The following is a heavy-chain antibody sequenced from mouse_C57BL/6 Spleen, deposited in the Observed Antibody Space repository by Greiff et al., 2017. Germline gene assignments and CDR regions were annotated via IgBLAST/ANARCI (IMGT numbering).Heavy chain of an antibody. CDR3: ARERLRPYAMDY. Sequence: EVQLQQSGPGLVKPSQSLSLTCSVTGYSITSGYYWNWIRQFPGNKLEWMGYISYDGSNNYNPSLKNRITLTRDTSKNQFFLKLNSVTTEDTATYYCARERLRPYAMDYWGQGTSVTVSS. CDR1: GYSITSGYY. V-gene: IGHV3-6*01. J-gene: IGHJ4*01. D-gene: IGHD2-4*01. CDR2: ISYDGSN.